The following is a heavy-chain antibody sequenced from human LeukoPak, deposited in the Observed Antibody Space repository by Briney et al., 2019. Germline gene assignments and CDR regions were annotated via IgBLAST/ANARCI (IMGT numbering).Heavy chain of an antibody. Sequence: GGSLRLSCAASGFTFSSYWMTWVRQAPGKGLEWVANIKQDGSEKYYVDSVKGRFTISRDNAKNSLYLQMNSLRAEDTAVYYCVRGNDYGGPHYWGQGTLVTVSS. V-gene: IGHV3-7*01. CDR1: GFTFSSYW. CDR3: VRGNDYGGPHY. D-gene: IGHD4-23*01. CDR2: IKQDGSEK. J-gene: IGHJ4*02.